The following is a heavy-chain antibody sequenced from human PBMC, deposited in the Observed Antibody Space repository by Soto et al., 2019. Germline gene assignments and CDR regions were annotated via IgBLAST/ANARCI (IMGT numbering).Heavy chain of an antibody. D-gene: IGHD3-22*01. CDR3: ARGYGYYDSS. Sequence: SETLSLTCTVSGGSISSYYWSWFRQPPGKGLEWIGYIYYSGSTNYNPSLKSRVTISVDTSKNQFSLKLSSVTAADTAVYYCARGYGYYDSSWGQGTLVTVSS. CDR2: IYYSGST. V-gene: IGHV4-59*01. J-gene: IGHJ4*02. CDR1: GGSISSYY.